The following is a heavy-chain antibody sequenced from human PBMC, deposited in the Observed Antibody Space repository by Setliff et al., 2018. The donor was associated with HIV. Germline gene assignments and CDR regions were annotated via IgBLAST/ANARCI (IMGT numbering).Heavy chain of an antibody. CDR2: INHSGST. CDR3: ARQKYTADYWYFDL. J-gene: IGHJ6*04. V-gene: IGHV4-34*01. CDR1: GGSFRGYY. D-gene: IGHD2-8*02. Sequence: SETLSLTCAVYGGSFRGYYWSWIRQPPGKGLEWIGEINHSGSTNYNPSLKSRVTISVDTSKSQFSLKLSSVTAADTALYYCARQKYTADYWYFDLWGKGTTVTVSS.